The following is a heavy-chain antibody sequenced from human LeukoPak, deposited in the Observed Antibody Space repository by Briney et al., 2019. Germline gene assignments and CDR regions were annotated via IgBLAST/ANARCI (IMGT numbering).Heavy chain of an antibody. D-gene: IGHD1-1*01. CDR1: GGSISSSSYY. V-gene: IGHV4-39*07. CDR3: ARARRTGYAFGPQAD. CDR2: IYYSGST. Sequence: SETLSLTCTVSGGSISSSSYYWGWIRQPPGKGLEWIGSIYYSGSTYYNPSLKSRVTISVDTSKNQFSLKLSSVTAADTAVYYCARARRTGYAFGPQADWGQGTLVTVSS. J-gene: IGHJ4*02.